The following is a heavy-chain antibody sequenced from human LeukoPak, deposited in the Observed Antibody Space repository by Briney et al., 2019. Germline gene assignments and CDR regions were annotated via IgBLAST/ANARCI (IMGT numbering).Heavy chain of an antibody. Sequence: PSETLSLTCTVSGGSISSSSYSWGWIRQPPGKGLEWIGSIYYSGSTYYNPSLKSRVTISVDTSKNQFSLKLSSVTAADTAVYYCARHVTVAGPVDYWGQGTLVTVSS. CDR1: GGSISSSSYS. J-gene: IGHJ4*02. V-gene: IGHV4-39*01. D-gene: IGHD6-19*01. CDR3: ARHVTVAGPVDY. CDR2: IYYSGST.